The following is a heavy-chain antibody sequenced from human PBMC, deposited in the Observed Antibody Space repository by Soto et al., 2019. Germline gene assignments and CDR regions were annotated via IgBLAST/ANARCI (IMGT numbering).Heavy chain of an antibody. CDR2: IRSKAYGGTT. J-gene: IGHJ5*02. D-gene: IGHD4-17*01. Sequence: PGGSLRLSCTASGFTFGDYAMRWVRQAPGKGLEWVGFIRSKAYGGTTEYAASVKGRFTISRDDSKSIAYLQMNSLKTEDTAVYYCTIMNGDYDLNWFDPWGQGTLGTV. CDR3: TIMNGDYDLNWFDP. CDR1: GFTFGDYA. V-gene: IGHV3-49*04.